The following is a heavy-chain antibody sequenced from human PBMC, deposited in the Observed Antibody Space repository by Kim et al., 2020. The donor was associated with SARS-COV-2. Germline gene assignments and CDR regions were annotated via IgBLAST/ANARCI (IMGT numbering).Heavy chain of an antibody. D-gene: IGHD6-13*01. CDR1: GFTFSNAW. CDR2: IKSKTDGGTT. CDR3: TTDCQVAAAGRCYYYYYGMDV. Sequence: GGSLRLSCAASGFTFSNAWMSWVRQAPGKGLEWVGRIKSKTDGGTTDYAAPVKGRFTISRDDSKNTLYLQMNSLKTEDTAVYYCTTDCQVAAAGRCYYYYYGMDVWGQGTTVTVSS. V-gene: IGHV3-15*01. J-gene: IGHJ6*02.